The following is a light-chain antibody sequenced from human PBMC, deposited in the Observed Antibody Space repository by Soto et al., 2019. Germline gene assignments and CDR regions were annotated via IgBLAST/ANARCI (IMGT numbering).Light chain of an antibody. V-gene: IGKV1-5*03. J-gene: IGKJ1*01. CDR3: QHYNSYSEA. CDR2: KAS. CDR1: QTISSW. Sequence: DIQTTQSPSTLSGSVGDRVTITCRASQTISSWLAWYQQKPGKAPKLLIYKASTLKSGVPSRFGGSGSGTEFTLTISSLQPDDFATYYCQHYNSYSEAFGQGTK.